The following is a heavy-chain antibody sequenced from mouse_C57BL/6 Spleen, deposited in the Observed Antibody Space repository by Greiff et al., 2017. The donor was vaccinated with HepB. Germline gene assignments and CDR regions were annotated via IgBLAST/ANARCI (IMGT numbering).Heavy chain of an antibody. CDR3: ARGGGSTGDYDYDGYAMDY. CDR1: GYTFTSYW. D-gene: IGHD2-4*01. V-gene: IGHV1-72*01. CDR2: IDPNSGGT. Sequence: QVQLQQSGAELVKPGASVKLSCKASGYTFTSYWMHWVKQRPGRGLEWIGRIDPNSGGTKYNEKFKSKATLTVDKPSSTAYMQLSSLTSEDSAVYYCARGGGSTGDYDYDGYAMDYWGQGTSVTVSS. J-gene: IGHJ4*01.